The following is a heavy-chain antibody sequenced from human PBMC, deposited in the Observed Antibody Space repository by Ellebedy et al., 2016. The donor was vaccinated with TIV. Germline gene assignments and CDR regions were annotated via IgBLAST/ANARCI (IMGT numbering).Heavy chain of an antibody. D-gene: IGHD5-18*01. V-gene: IGHV3-7*01. J-gene: IGHJ4*01. CDR1: GFTFDDFA. Sequence: GESLKISCVASGFTFDDFAMHWVRQAPGKGLQWVASISQDGSAKYYVDSVKGRFTISRDNAKNSLYLEMNSLRAEDTAVYYCARDFDTAPMKTIFDYWGHGTLVTVSS. CDR3: ARDFDTAPMKTIFDY. CDR2: ISQDGSAK.